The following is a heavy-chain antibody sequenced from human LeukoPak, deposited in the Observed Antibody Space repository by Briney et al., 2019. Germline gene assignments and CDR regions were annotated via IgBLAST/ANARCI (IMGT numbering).Heavy chain of an antibody. CDR2: IIPILGIA. Sequence: ASVKVSCKASGGTFSSYVISWVRQAPGQGLEWMGRIIPILGIANYAQKFQGRVTITTDKSTSTAYMELSSLRSEDTAVYYCARGGPYDILTADAFDFWGQGTMVTVSS. CDR3: ARGGPYDILTADAFDF. D-gene: IGHD3-9*01. CDR1: GGTFSSYV. J-gene: IGHJ3*01. V-gene: IGHV1-69*04.